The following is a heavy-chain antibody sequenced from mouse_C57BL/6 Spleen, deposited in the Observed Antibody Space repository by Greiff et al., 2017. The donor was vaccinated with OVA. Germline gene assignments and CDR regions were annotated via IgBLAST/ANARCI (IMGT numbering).Heavy chain of an antibody. V-gene: IGHV2-2*01. D-gene: IGHD2-1*01. J-gene: IGHJ3*01. CDR3: ARNRAGNYAWFAY. Sequence: VHLVESGPGLVQPSQSLSITCTVSGFSLTSYGVHWVRQSPGKGLEWLGVIWSGGSTDYNAAFISRLSISKDNSKSQVFFKMNSLQADDTAIYYCARNRAGNYAWFAYWGQGTLVTVSA. CDR1: GFSLTSYG. CDR2: IWSGGST.